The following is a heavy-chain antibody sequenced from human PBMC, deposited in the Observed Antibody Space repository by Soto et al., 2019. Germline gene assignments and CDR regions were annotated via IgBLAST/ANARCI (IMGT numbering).Heavy chain of an antibody. CDR2: IIRSGTT. CDR3: ARGLGYDSNGRFLAAFDV. CDR1: GASLSSGGYY. V-gene: IGHV4-31*03. D-gene: IGHD3-22*01. J-gene: IGHJ3*01. Sequence: QVQLQESGPGLAKPSQTLSLTCTVSGASLSSGGYYWTWIRQVPGKALEGMGDIIRSGTTFYNPSLQSRVVMSIEKSDNQFSLNLRSVTAADTAVYYCARGLGYDSNGRFLAAFDVWGQGTMVTVSS.